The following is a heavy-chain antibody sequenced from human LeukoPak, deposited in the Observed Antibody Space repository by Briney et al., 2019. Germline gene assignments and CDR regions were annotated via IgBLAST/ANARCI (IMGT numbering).Heavy chain of an antibody. D-gene: IGHD4-17*01. CDR1: GYTFTGYY. V-gene: IGHV1-18*04. Sequence: ASVKVSCKASGYTFTGYYMHWVRQAPGQGLEWMGWINAHSGNTNYAQKIQGRVTMTTDTSTTTAYMELRSLRSDDTAVYYCARHVTTAGAAFDIWGQGTMVTVSS. J-gene: IGHJ3*02. CDR2: INAHSGNT. CDR3: ARHVTTAGAAFDI.